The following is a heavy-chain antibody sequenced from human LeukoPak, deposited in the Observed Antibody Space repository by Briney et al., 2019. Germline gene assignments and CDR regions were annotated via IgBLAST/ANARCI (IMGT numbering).Heavy chain of an antibody. CDR1: GFTFSSYA. Sequence: GGSLRLSCAASGFTFSSYAMSWVRQAPGKGLEWVSAISGSGGSTYYADSVKGRFTISRDNSKNTLYLQMNSLRAEDTAVYYCARDPRSELSAITYYYYGMDVWGQGTTVTVSS. J-gene: IGHJ6*02. D-gene: IGHD2-21*02. CDR3: ARDPRSELSAITYYYYGMDV. CDR2: ISGSGGST. V-gene: IGHV3-23*01.